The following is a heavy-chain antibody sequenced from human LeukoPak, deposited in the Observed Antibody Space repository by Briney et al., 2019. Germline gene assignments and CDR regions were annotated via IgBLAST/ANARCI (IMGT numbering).Heavy chain of an antibody. J-gene: IGHJ4*02. CDR1: GYSFTSYW. CDR2: IYPGDSDT. D-gene: IGHD1-26*01. CDR3: ARHGIGIRQGKTADY. Sequence: GESLKISCKGSGYSFTSYWIGWVRQMPGKGLEGMGIIYPGDSDTRYSPSFQGQVTISADKSISTAYLQWRSLKASDTDMYYCARHGIGIRQGKTADYWGQGTLVTVSS. V-gene: IGHV5-51*01.